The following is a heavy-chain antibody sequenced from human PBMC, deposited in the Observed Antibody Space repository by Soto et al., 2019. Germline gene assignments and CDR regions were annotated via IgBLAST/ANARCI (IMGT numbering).Heavy chain of an antibody. CDR2: INPSGGGA. Sequence: GASVKVSCKASGYTFTSYYIHWVRQAPGQGLEWMGIINPSGGGANFAQNFQGRVTMTRDTSTSTVYMELSSLRSEDTAVYYCARVEGYCSSASCYDGWFDPWGQGTQVTVSS. J-gene: IGHJ5*02. V-gene: IGHV1-46*03. D-gene: IGHD2-2*01. CDR3: ARVEGYCSSASCYDGWFDP. CDR1: GYTFTSYY.